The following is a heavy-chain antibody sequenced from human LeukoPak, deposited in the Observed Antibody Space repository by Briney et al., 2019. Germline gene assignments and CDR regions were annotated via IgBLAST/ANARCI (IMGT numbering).Heavy chain of an antibody. J-gene: IGHJ4*02. CDR1: GFTFDDYG. V-gene: IGHV3-20*04. CDR2: INWNGGST. CDR3: ARDIREIAAAGTSDY. Sequence: PGGSLRLSCAASGFTFDDYGMSWVRQAPGKGLEWVSGINWNGGSTGYADSVKGRFTISRDNAKNSLYLQMNSLRAEDTALYYCARDIREIAAAGTSDYWGQGPLVTVSS. D-gene: IGHD6-13*01.